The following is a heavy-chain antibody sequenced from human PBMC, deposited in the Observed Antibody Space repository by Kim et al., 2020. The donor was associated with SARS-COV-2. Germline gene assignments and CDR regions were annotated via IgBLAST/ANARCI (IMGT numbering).Heavy chain of an antibody. V-gene: IGHV3-NL1*01. D-gene: IGHD3-10*01. CDR3: AKIRMSRGPLDV. J-gene: IGHJ6*02. Sequence: YYEDSVTGRFAISRYNSENTLYMEMNSLRPEDTAVYFCAKIRMSRGPLDVWGQGTTVTVSS.